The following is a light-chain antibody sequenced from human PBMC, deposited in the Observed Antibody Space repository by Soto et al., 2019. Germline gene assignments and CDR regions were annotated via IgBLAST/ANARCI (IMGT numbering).Light chain of an antibody. Sequence: QSVLTQPPSASGTPGQRVTISCSGSSSNIGRNYVYWYQQLPGTAPKLLIYRNNQRHSGVPDRFSGSKSGTSASLAISGLRSEDEADYYCAAWDDSLSGWVFGGGTKLTVL. V-gene: IGLV1-47*01. CDR3: AAWDDSLSGWV. J-gene: IGLJ3*02. CDR2: RNN. CDR1: SSNIGRNY.